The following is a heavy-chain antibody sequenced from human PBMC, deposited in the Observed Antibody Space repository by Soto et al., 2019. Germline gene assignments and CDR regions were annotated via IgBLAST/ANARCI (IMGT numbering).Heavy chain of an antibody. V-gene: IGHV3-23*01. J-gene: IGHJ5*02. CDR2: ISGSGGST. CDR3: AKDPLYNWNYRDHFNWIDP. Sequence: EVQLLESGGGLVQPGGSLRLSCAASGFTFSSYAMSWVRQAPGKGLEWVSAISGSGGSTYYADSVKGRFTISRDNSKNTLSLQMNSLRAEDTPVYYCAKDPLYNWNYRDHFNWIDPWGQGTLVTVSS. CDR1: GFTFSSYA. D-gene: IGHD1-7*01.